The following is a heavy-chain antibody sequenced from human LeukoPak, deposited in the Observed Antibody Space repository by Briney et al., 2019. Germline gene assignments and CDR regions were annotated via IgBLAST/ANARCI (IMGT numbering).Heavy chain of an antibody. D-gene: IGHD3-22*01. V-gene: IGHV3-66*01. CDR1: EFSVGSNY. CDR2: IYSGGST. J-gene: IGHJ4*02. CDR3: AKVNGAYHSSGPSGDSDY. Sequence: GGSLRLSCAASEFSVGSNYMTWVRQAPGKGLEWVSLIYSGGSTYYADSVKGRFTISRDNSKNTLFLQMNSLRAEDTAVYYCAKVNGAYHSSGPSGDSDYWGQGTLVTVSS.